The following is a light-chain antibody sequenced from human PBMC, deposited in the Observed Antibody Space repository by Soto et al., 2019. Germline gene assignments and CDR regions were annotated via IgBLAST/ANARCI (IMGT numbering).Light chain of an antibody. CDR1: QSVSVD. CDR3: QPYNNWALT. J-gene: IGKJ4*01. Sequence: EIVSTQSPATLSVSPGERVTLSCRASQSVSVDLAWYQQRPGQAPRLLIYDTSTRATGVPARFSGSRSGPEFTLTINSLQSEDFAIYYCQPYNNWALTFGRGTKVDIK. CDR2: DTS. V-gene: IGKV3-15*01.